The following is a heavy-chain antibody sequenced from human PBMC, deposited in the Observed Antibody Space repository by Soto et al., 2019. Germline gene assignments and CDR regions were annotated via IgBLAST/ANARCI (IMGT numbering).Heavy chain of an antibody. D-gene: IGHD5-12*01. CDR3: ARVYSAPYTLKEYSGYDFDQLSSASYYFDY. V-gene: IGHV1-69*13. CDR2: IIPILGTA. J-gene: IGHJ4*02. CDR1: GGTFSSYA. Sequence: SVKVSCKASGGTFSSYAISWVRQAPGQGLEWMGGIIPILGTANYAQKFQGRVTITADESTSTAYMELSSLRSEDTAVYYCARVYSAPYTLKEYSGYDFDQLSSASYYFDYWGQGTLVTVSS.